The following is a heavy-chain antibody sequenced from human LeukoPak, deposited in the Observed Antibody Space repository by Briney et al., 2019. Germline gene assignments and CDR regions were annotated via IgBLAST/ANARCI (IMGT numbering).Heavy chain of an antibody. CDR1: GFTFSSYS. Sequence: GGSLRLSCAASGFTFSSYSMNWVRQAPGEGLEWVSYISSSSSTIYYADSVKGRFTISRDNAKNSLYPQMNSLRAEDTAVYYCARALRYFDWLSTSPEYNWFDPWGQGTLVTVSS. CDR3: ARALRYFDWLSTSPEYNWFDP. CDR2: ISSSSSTI. D-gene: IGHD3-9*01. V-gene: IGHV3-48*01. J-gene: IGHJ5*02.